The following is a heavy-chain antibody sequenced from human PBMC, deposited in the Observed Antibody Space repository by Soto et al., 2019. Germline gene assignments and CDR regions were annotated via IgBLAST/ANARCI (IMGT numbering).Heavy chain of an antibody. V-gene: IGHV4-39*01. CDR1: GGCLRSRSDY. Sequence: PSESLALTCAVSGGCLRSRSDYWVWIRQPPGKGLEWVGSIYYDGRTYYNASLKSRVTISVDTSKNQFSLKVNSVTVADTAVYYCARRSHTNWPAYWGHGTQVTVSS. CDR3: ARRSHTNWPAY. CDR2: IYYDGRT. D-gene: IGHD2-8*01. J-gene: IGHJ4*01.